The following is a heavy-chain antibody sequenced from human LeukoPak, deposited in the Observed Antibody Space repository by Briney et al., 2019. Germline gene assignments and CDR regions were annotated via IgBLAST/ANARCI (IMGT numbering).Heavy chain of an antibody. J-gene: IGHJ6*03. CDR1: GGSISSGSYY. Sequence: SQTLSLTCTVSGGSISSGSYYWSWIRQPAGKGLEWIGRIYTSGSTNYNPSLKSRVTISVDTSKDQFSLKLSSVTAADTAVYYCARVPMPYYYYYMDVWGKGTTVTVSS. CDR3: ARVPMPYYYYYMDV. D-gene: IGHD2-2*01. V-gene: IGHV4-61*02. CDR2: IYTSGST.